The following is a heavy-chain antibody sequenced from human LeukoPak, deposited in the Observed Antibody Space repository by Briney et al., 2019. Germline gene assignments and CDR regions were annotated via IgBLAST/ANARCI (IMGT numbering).Heavy chain of an antibody. CDR2: IYYSGST. V-gene: IGHV4-31*03. J-gene: IGHJ5*02. CDR3: AREKQQLPSDNWFDP. Sequence: SETLSLTCTVSGGSISSGGYYWSWIRQHPGKGLEWIGYIYYSGSTYYNPPLKSRVTISVDTSKNQFSLRLSSVTAADTAVYYCAREKQQLPSDNWFDPWGQGTLVTVSS. D-gene: IGHD6-13*01. CDR1: GGSISSGGYY.